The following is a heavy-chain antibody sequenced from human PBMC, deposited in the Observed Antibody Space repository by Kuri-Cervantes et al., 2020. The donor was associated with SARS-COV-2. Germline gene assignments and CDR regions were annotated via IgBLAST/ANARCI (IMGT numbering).Heavy chain of an antibody. J-gene: IGHJ4*02. Sequence: GESLKISCAASGFTFSSYSMNWVRQAPGKGLEWVSSISSSSSYIYYADSVKGRFTISRDNAKNSLYLQMNSLRAEDAAVYYCARDLYDSSGYPYYFDYWGQGTRGTVSA. CDR2: ISSSSSYI. CDR1: GFTFSSYS. CDR3: ARDLYDSSGYPYYFDY. V-gene: IGHV3-21*01. D-gene: IGHD3-22*01.